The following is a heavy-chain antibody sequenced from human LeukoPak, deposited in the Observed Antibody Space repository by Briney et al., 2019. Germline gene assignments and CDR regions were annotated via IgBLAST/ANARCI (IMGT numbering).Heavy chain of an antibody. J-gene: IGHJ4*02. Sequence: GASVKVSCKASGYTFTGYYMHWVRQAPGQGLEWLGWINPNSGGTNYAQKFQGRVTMTRDMSISTAYMELSRLTSDDTAVYYCARDRAAAAGLPAYWGQGTLVTVSS. D-gene: IGHD6-13*01. CDR2: INPNSGGT. CDR1: GYTFTGYY. CDR3: ARDRAAAAGLPAY. V-gene: IGHV1-2*02.